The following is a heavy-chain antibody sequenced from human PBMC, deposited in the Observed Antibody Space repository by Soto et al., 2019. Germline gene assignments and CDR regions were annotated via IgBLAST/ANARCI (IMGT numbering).Heavy chain of an antibody. V-gene: IGHV4-30-4*01. CDR3: ARVDLSATLRYYYYGMDV. D-gene: IGHD1-26*01. CDR1: GGSISSGDYY. CDR2: IYYSGST. Sequence: SETLSLTCTVAGGSISSGDYYWSWIRQPPGKGLEWIGYIYYSGSTYYNPSLKSRVTISVDTSKNQFSLKLSSVTAADTAVYYCARVDLSATLRYYYYGMDVWGQGTTVTVSS. J-gene: IGHJ6*02.